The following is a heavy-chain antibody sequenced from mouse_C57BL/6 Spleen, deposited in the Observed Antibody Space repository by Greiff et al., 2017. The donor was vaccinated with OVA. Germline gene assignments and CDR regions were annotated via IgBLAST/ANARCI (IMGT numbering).Heavy chain of an antibody. J-gene: IGHJ4*01. CDR3: ARRQGYYAMDY. D-gene: IGHD6-1*01. CDR2: IDPSDSYT. CDR1: GYTFTSYW. V-gene: IGHV1-69*01. Sequence: VQLQQPGAELVMPGASVKLSCKASGYTFTSYWMHWVQQRPGQGLEWIGEIDPSDSYTNYNQKFKGKSTLTVDKSSSTAYMQLSSLTSEDSAVYYCARRQGYYAMDYWGQGTSVTVSS.